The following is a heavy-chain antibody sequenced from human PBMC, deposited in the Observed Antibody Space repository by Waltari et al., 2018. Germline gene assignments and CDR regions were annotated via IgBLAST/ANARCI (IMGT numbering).Heavy chain of an antibody. D-gene: IGHD1-26*01. J-gene: IGHJ4*02. CDR1: GGSISSGSYY. Sequence: CTVSGGSISSGSYYWSWIRQPAGKGLEWIGRIYTSGSTNYNPPLKSRVTISVDTSKNQFSLKLSSVTASDTAMYYCARGGGGSYGFDYWGQGTLVTVSS. V-gene: IGHV4-61*02. CDR2: IYTSGST. CDR3: ARGGGGSYGFDY.